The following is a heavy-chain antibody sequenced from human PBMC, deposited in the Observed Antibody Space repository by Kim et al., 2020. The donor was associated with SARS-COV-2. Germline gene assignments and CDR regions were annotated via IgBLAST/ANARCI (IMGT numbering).Heavy chain of an antibody. J-gene: IGHJ4*02. V-gene: IGHV3-49*03. CDR2: IRGKAYGGTT. CDR3: SRDYYDSSGYPGY. CDR1: GFTFGDYA. D-gene: IGHD3-22*01. Sequence: GGSLRLSCTASGFTFGDYAMSWLRQAPGKGLEWLGFIRGKAYGGTTEYAASVKDRFTISRDDSKTVAYLLMNSLETEDTGVYYCSRDYYDSSGYPGYWGQGTQVTVSS.